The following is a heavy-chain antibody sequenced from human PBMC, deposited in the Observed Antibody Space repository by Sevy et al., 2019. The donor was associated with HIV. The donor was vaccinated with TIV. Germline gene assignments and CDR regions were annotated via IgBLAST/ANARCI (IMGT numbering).Heavy chain of an antibody. CDR1: GYTFTDTGYY. Sequence: ASVKVSCKASGYTFTDTGYYVHWVRQAPAQGREWMGWINPKSGATNYAQKFQGRVTMTRDTSVSTANMELSRLRSDDTAVYYCARESYDFWTGPVDYDYGMDVWGQGTTVTVSS. J-gene: IGHJ6*02. V-gene: IGHV1-2*02. D-gene: IGHD3-3*01. CDR3: ARESYDFWTGPVDYDYGMDV. CDR2: INPKSGAT.